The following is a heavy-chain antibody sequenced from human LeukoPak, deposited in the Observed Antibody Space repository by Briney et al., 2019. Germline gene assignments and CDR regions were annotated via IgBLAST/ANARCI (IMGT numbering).Heavy chain of an antibody. CDR2: IYYSGSA. CDR3: ARYQLGTENWFDP. V-gene: IGHV4-30-4*07. Sequence: SETLSLTCAVSGGSISSASYSWSWIRQPPGKGLEWIGYIYYSGSAYYNPSLKSRFTMSVDTSKNQFSLKLSSVTAADTAVYYCARYQLGTENWFDPWGQGTLVTVSS. CDR1: GGSISSASYS. D-gene: IGHD3/OR15-3a*01. J-gene: IGHJ5*02.